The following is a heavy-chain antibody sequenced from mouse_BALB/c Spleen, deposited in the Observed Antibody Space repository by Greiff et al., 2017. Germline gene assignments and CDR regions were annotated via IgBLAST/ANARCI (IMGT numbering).Heavy chain of an antibody. J-gene: IGHJ2*01. V-gene: IGHV5-12-1*01. Sequence: EVQLVESGGGLVKPGGSLKLSCAASGFAFSSYDMSWVRQTPEKRLEWVAYISSGGGSTYYPDTVKGRFTISRDNAKNTLYLQMSSLKSEDTAMYYCARQEGVQYYFDYWGQGTTLTVSS. CDR2: ISSGGGST. CDR1: GFAFSSYD. CDR3: ARQEGVQYYFDY.